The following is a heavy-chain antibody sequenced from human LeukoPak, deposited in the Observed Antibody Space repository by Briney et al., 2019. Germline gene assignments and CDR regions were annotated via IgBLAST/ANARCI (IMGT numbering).Heavy chain of an antibody. J-gene: IGHJ4*02. V-gene: IGHV3-30*18. Sequence: PGRSLRLSCAASGFTFSSYGMHWVRQAPGKGLEWVAVISYDGSNKYYADSVKGRFTISRDNSKSTLYLQMNSLRAEDTAVYYCANDPYCSGGSCWPSYFDYWGQGTLVTVSS. CDR1: GFTFSSYG. CDR3: ANDPYCSGGSCWPSYFDY. D-gene: IGHD2-15*01. CDR2: ISYDGSNK.